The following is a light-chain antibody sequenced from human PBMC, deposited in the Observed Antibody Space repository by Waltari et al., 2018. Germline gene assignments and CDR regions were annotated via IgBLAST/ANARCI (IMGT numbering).Light chain of an antibody. Sequence: EIVLTQSPATLSLSPGERATLSCRASQSVSSKLAWYHQKPGQAPRLLIYGASSRATDIPARFSGSGSGTDFTLTISSLEPEDFAVYFCQQYSDWWTFGQGTKVEIK. CDR2: GAS. CDR3: QQYSDWWT. V-gene: IGKV3-15*01. CDR1: QSVSSK. J-gene: IGKJ1*01.